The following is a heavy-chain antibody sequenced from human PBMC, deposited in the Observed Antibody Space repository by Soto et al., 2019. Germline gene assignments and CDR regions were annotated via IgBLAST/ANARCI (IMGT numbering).Heavy chain of an antibody. CDR1: GITFSNAW. CDR2: IKGEADGGTT. D-gene: IGHD2-21*01. J-gene: IGHJ4*01. Sequence: TGGSLRLSCAASGITFSNAWLSLVRQAPGKGLEWVGRIKGEADGGTTDYAAPVKGRITISRDHSKDTLYLQMNSLKTDVIAVYYCTTGLSICYYNFDYWGLGT. V-gene: IGHV3-15*01. CDR3: TTGLSICYYNFDY.